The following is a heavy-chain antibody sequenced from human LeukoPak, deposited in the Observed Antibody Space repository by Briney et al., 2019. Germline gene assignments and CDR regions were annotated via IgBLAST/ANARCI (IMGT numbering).Heavy chain of an antibody. D-gene: IGHD6-13*01. J-gene: IGHJ4*02. V-gene: IGHV4-4*07. CDR1: GGPLSSYY. Sequence: PSETLSLTCTVSGGPLSSYYLSWIRQPAGKGLEWIGRIYTSGSTNYNPSLKSRVTMSVDTSKNQFSLKLSPVTAADTAVYYCARSPDYSSSWYYSSGWYDYWGQGTLVTVSS. CDR2: IYTSGST. CDR3: ARSPDYSSSWYYSSGWYDY.